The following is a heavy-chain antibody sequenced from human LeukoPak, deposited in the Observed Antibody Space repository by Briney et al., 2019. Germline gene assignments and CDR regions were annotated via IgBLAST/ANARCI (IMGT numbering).Heavy chain of an antibody. J-gene: IGHJ5*02. V-gene: IGHV1-46*01. Sequence: ASVKVSCKASGYTFTSYYMHWVRQAPGQGLEWMGIINPSGGSTSYAQKFQGRVTMTRDTSTSTVYMELSSLRSEDTAVYYCARGGASYYYGLGSYPGGFYPWGQGTLVTVSS. CDR1: GYTFTSYY. D-gene: IGHD3-10*01. CDR2: INPSGGST. CDR3: ARGGASYYYGLGSYPGGFYP.